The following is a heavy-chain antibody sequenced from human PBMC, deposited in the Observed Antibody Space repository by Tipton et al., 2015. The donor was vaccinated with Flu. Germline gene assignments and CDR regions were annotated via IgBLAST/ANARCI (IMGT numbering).Heavy chain of an antibody. J-gene: IGHJ4*02. Sequence: SLRLSCAASGFTFSSTYITWVRQAPGRGLEWVSSLYGGVTTSYGDSVKGRFTISRDNSETTVYLQMNSLRAEDTAVYYCARGGYNSGSHWGQGTPVTVSS. D-gene: IGHD5-18*01. CDR2: LYGGVTT. CDR3: ARGGYNSGSH. CDR1: GFTFSSTY. V-gene: IGHV3-53*01.